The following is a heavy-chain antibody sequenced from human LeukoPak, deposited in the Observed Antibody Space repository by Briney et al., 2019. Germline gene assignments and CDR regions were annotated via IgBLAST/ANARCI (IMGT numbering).Heavy chain of an antibody. V-gene: IGHV3-21*01. CDR3: ARDYSSSWYDYFDY. J-gene: IGHJ4*02. CDR2: ISSSSSYI. D-gene: IGHD6-13*01. Sequence: PGGSLRLSCAASGFTFSSNSMNWVRQAPGRGLEWVSSISSSSSYIYYADSVKGRFTISRDNAKNSLYLQMNSLRAEDTAVYYCARDYSSSWYDYFDYWGQGTLVTVSS. CDR1: GFTFSSNS.